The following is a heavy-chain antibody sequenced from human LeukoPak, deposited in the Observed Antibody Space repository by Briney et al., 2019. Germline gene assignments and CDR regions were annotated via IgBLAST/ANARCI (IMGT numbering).Heavy chain of an antibody. Sequence: SETLSLASAVYGGSLNNYHWSWIRQSPGKGLEWIGEINDGGGTNYNPSLKRRVTISVDTSKNQISLKLNSATAADTAVYYCVRSYNYGPFVWGQGTTVTVSS. CDR1: GGSLNNYH. V-gene: IGHV4-34*01. CDR2: INDGGGT. J-gene: IGHJ6*02. CDR3: VRSYNYGPFV. D-gene: IGHD5-24*01.